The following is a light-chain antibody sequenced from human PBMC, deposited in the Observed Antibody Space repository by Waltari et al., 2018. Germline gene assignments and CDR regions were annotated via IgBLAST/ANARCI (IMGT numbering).Light chain of an antibody. CDR2: DVR. V-gene: IGLV2-11*01. CDR1: NSNIGGYNY. CDR3: CSYAGRLWV. J-gene: IGLJ3*02. Sequence: QSALSQPRSVSGSPGQSVTISCTGTNSNIGGYNYVSWYQHHPGKVPKLTIYDVRKRPSGVPDRFSGSKSGNPASLTISGLQAEDEAHYYCCSYAGRLWVFGGGTNLTVL.